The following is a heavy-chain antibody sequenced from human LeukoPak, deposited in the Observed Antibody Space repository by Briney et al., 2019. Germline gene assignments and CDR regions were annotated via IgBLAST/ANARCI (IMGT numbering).Heavy chain of an antibody. CDR1: GFTFSSYG. CDR2: ISYDGSNK. V-gene: IGHV3-30*18. J-gene: IGHJ4*02. CDR3: AKDHIAYSSSWYYFDY. Sequence: GGSLRLSCAASGFTFSSYGMHWARQAPGKGLEWVAVISYDGSNKYYADSVKGRFTISRDNSKNTLYLQMNSLRAEDTAVYYCAKDHIAYSSSWYYFDYWGQGTLVTVSS. D-gene: IGHD6-13*01.